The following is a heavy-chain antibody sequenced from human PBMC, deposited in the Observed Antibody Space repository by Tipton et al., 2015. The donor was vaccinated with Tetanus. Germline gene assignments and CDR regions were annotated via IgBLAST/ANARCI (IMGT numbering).Heavy chain of an antibody. CDR2: IYQTGST. CDR3: ARMGFSYGQVVY. Sequence: TLSLTCIVTGALLTTGGYSWGWIRQPPGQGLEWIGYIYQTGSTYFNPSLRSRLTMSFKMSKNQFSLRLTSVTAADTATYYCARMGFSYGQVVYWGQGTLVTVAS. CDR1: GALLTTGGYS. V-gene: IGHV4-30-2*01. D-gene: IGHD3-10*01. J-gene: IGHJ4*02.